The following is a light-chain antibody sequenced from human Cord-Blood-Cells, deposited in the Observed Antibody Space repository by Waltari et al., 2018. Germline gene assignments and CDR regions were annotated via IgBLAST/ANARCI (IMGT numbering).Light chain of an antibody. J-gene: IGLJ1*01. CDR1: SSDVGGYHY. CDR3: SSYTSSSTYV. Sequence: QSALTQPAPVSGSPGQSITTSCTGTSSDVGGYHYVSWYQQHPGKAPKPMIYDVSKRPSGVSNRFSGSKSGNTASLTISGLQAEDEADYYCSSYTSSSTYVFGTGTKVTVL. CDR2: DVS. V-gene: IGLV2-14*01.